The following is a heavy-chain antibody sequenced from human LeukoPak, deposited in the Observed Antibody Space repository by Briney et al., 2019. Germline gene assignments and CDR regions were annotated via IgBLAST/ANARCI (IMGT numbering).Heavy chain of an antibody. J-gene: IGHJ4*02. CDR1: GFTFSDYY. CDR3: ARRRRSYSNSWYVPYYFDY. CDR2: ISDSGNTI. Sequence: PGGSLRLSCAASGFTFSDYYMSWIRQAPGKGLEWVSYISDSGNTIYYADSVKGRFTISRDNAKNSLYLQMNSLRAEDTAVYYCARRRRSYSNSWYVPYYFDYWGQGNLVTVSS. D-gene: IGHD6-13*01. V-gene: IGHV3-11*04.